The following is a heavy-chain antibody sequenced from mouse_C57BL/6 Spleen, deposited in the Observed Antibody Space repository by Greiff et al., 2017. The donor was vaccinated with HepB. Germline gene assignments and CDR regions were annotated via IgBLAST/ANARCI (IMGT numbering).Heavy chain of an antibody. J-gene: IGHJ1*03. CDR2: ISDGGSYT. CDR3: ASGDAHWYFDV. V-gene: IGHV5-4*01. CDR1: GFTFSSYA. Sequence: DVHLVESGGGLVKPGGSLKLSCAASGFTFSSYAMSWVRQTPEKRLEWVATISDGGSYTYYPDNVQGRFTISRDNAKNNLYLQMSHLKSEDTAVYYCASGDAHWYFDVWGTGTTVTVSS.